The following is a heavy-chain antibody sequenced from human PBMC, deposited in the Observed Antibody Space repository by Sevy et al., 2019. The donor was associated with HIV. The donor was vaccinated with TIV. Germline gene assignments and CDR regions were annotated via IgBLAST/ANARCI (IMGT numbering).Heavy chain of an antibody. Sequence: ASVKVSGKASGYTFTSYGISWVRQAPGQGLEWMGWISAYNGNTNYAQKLQGRVTMTTDTSTNTAYMDLRGLRSDDTAVYYCARGGNRYNWNADYFDYWGQGTLVTVSS. CDR1: GYTFTSYG. V-gene: IGHV1-18*01. J-gene: IGHJ4*02. D-gene: IGHD1-1*01. CDR2: ISAYNGNT. CDR3: ARGGNRYNWNADYFDY.